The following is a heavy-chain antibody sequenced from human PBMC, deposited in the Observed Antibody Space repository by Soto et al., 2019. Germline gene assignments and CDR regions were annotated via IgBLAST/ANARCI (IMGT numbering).Heavy chain of an antibody. J-gene: IGHJ3*02. CDR3: ARFTPSTYDSSGYWGDAFDI. Sequence: GESLKISCKGSGYSFTSYWIGWVRQMPGKGLEWMGIIYPGDPDTRYSPSFQGQVTISADKSISTAYLQWSSLKASDTAMYYCARFTPSTYDSSGYWGDAFDIWGQGTMVTVSS. V-gene: IGHV5-51*01. CDR2: IYPGDPDT. D-gene: IGHD3-22*01. CDR1: GYSFTSYW.